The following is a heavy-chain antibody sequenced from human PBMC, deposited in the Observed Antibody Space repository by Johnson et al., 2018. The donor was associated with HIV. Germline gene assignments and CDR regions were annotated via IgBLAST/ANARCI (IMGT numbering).Heavy chain of an antibody. CDR1: GFTFSSCA. CDR3: AKPSTESAFDI. CDR2: ISYDGINK. Sequence: QVQLVESGGGVVQPGRSLRLSCAASGFTFSSCAMHWVRQAPGKGLEWETIISYDGINKYYADFVKGRFTISRDNSKNTLYLQMNSLRAEDTAVYYCAKPSTESAFDIWGQGTMVTVSS. D-gene: IGHD1-1*01. V-gene: IGHV3-30*04. J-gene: IGHJ3*02.